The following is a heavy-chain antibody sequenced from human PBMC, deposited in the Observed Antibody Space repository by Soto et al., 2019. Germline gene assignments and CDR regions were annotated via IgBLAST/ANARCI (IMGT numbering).Heavy chain of an antibody. CDR2: IYYSGST. Sequence: SETLSLTCTVSGGSISSGGYYWSWIRQHPGKGLEWIGYIYYSGSTYYNPSLKSRVTISVDTSKNQFSLKLSSVTAADTAVYYCARDIVAKKGAFDIWGQGTMVTVS. CDR1: GGSISSGGYY. D-gene: IGHD5-12*01. J-gene: IGHJ3*02. V-gene: IGHV4-31*03. CDR3: ARDIVAKKGAFDI.